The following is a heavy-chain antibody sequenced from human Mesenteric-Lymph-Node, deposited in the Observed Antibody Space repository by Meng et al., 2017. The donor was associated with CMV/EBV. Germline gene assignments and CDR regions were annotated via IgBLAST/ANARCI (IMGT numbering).Heavy chain of an antibody. CDR1: GGSISSVGYY. CDR3: GRGVRHLVRGGVYYFDY. V-gene: IGHV4-31*03. D-gene: IGHD6-6*01. J-gene: IGHJ4*02. Sequence: TLSLTCTVSGGSISSVGYYWSWIRQHPGKGLEWIGYSYYRGTTYYNPSLKSRVTISGDMSQNPFSLKLSSVTAADAAVYYCGRGVRHLVRGGVYYFDYWGQGTRVTVSS. CDR2: SYYRGTT.